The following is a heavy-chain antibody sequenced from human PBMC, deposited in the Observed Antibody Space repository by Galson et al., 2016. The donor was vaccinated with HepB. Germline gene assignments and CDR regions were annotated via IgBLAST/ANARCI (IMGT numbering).Heavy chain of an antibody. V-gene: IGHV3-74*01. J-gene: IGHJ6*02. CDR3: ARDRFRSVTRRGGMDV. CDR2: INSDGSTT. D-gene: IGHD2-15*01. Sequence: SLRLSCAASGFPFSSYMMHWVRQAPGKGLVWVTRINSDGSTTIYTDSVKGRFTISRDNAKNTVYLQMNNQRAEDTAVYYCARDRFRSVTRRGGMDVWGQGTTVTVSS. CDR1: GFPFSSYM.